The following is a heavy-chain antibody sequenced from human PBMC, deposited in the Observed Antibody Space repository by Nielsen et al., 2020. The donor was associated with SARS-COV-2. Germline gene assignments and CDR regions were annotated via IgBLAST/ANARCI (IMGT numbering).Heavy chain of an antibody. CDR3: ARESSGYDHYNYGMDV. CDR2: IYFSGRT. V-gene: IGHV4-31*03. J-gene: IGHJ6*02. D-gene: IGHD5-12*01. Sequence: SETLSLTCTVSGGSISSGGYYGSWIRHHTGKGLEWIGYIYFSGRTCYNPSLKSRVTISVDTSKNQFSLSLRSVTAADTAVYYCARESSGYDHYNYGMDVWGQGTTVTVSS. CDR1: GGSISSGGYY.